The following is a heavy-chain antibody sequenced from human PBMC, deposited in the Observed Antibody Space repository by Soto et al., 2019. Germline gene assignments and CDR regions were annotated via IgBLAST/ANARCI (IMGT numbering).Heavy chain of an antibody. CDR1: GFTFTSSA. D-gene: IGHD2-2*01. J-gene: IGHJ6*02. Sequence: SVKVSCKASGFTFTSSALQWGRQARGQRIEWRGWFVFCTGNTNYAQKFQERVTITRDMSTSTAYMELSSLRSEDTAVYYCAAVKIGYCSSTSCFPCYYYGMDVWGQGTTVTVSS. CDR2: FVFCTGNT. V-gene: IGHV1-58*01. CDR3: AAVKIGYCSSTSCFPCYYYGMDV.